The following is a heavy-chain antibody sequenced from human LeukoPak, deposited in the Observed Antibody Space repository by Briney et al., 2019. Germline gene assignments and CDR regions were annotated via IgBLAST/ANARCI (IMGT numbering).Heavy chain of an antibody. CDR2: IYSSGNT. CDR1: GGYISSYF. D-gene: IGHD2-2*02. V-gene: IGHV4-4*07. J-gene: IGHJ3*01. Sequence: PSETLSLTCTAHGGYISSYFWSWIRQPAGKGLEWIGRIYSSGNTNYNPSLKSRVTMSVDTSKNQFSLKLSSVTAADTAVDYCARGSASPAAIPFDFWGQGTMVTVSS. CDR3: ARGSASPAAIPFDF.